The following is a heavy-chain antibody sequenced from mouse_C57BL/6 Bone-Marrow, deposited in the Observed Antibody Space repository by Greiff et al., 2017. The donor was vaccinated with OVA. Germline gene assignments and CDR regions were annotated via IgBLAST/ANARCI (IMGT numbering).Heavy chain of an antibody. D-gene: IGHD1-1*01. CDR1: GYTFTDYE. J-gene: IGHJ1*03. CDR2: IDPETGGT. V-gene: IGHV1-15*01. Sequence: VQLQQSGAELVRPGASVTLSCKASGYTFTDYEMHWVKQTPVPGLEWIGAIDPETGGTAYNQKFKGKAILTADKSSSTAYMELRSLTSEDSAVYYCTSSYGYWYFDVWGTGTTVTVSS. CDR3: TSSYGYWYFDV.